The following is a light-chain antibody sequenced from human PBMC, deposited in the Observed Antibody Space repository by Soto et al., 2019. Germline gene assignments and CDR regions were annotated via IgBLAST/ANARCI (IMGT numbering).Light chain of an antibody. CDR1: SSDIGDYNF. Sequence: QSALTQPASVSGSPGQSITISCTGTSSDIGDYNFVSWYQQHPGKAPKVIIYDVSDRPSGVSNRFSGSKSGNTASLTISGLQAEDEADYYCTSYTSSSTYVFGTGTKVTVL. CDR3: TSYTSSSTYV. V-gene: IGLV2-14*01. J-gene: IGLJ1*01. CDR2: DVS.